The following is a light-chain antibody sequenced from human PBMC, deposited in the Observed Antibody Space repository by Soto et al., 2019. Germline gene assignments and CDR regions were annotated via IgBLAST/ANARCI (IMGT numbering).Light chain of an antibody. CDR1: QTISSW. CDR3: QQLDSMPIT. CDR2: AAS. J-gene: IGKJ5*01. Sequence: DIQMTQSPSTLSASVGDRVTITCRASQTISSWLAWYQQKPGKAPKLLIYAASTLQSGVPSRFSGSGSGTDFVLTISSLQPEDSATYYCQQLDSMPITFGQGTRLEIK. V-gene: IGKV1-5*01.